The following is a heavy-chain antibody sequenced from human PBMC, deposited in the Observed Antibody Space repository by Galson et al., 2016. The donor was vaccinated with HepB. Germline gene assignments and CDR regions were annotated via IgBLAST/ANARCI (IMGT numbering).Heavy chain of an antibody. V-gene: IGHV3-15*01. J-gene: IGHJ4*02. CDR3: TTDPSLRLFC. CDR1: GISFTYAW. CDR2: IKSKIDGETT. Sequence: SLRLSCAASGISFTYAWMSWVRQAPGKGLEWVGRIKSKIDGETTDYGTPVKGRFTIPRDDSKTTMHLQMNSLKTDDTAVYYCTTDPSLRLFCWGQGTLVIVSP.